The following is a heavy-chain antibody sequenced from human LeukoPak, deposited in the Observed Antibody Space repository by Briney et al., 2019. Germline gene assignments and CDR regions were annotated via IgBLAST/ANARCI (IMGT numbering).Heavy chain of an antibody. V-gene: IGHV1-8*01. CDR2: MNPNSGNT. J-gene: IGHJ4*02. Sequence: GASVKVSCKASGYTFTSYDINWVRQATGQGLEWMGWMNPNSGNTGYAQKFQGRVTMTEDTSTDTAYMELSSLRSEDTAVYYCATFYTISNEGTWVDYWGQGTLVTVSS. CDR1: GYTFTSYD. D-gene: IGHD3-3*01. CDR3: ATFYTISNEGTWVDY.